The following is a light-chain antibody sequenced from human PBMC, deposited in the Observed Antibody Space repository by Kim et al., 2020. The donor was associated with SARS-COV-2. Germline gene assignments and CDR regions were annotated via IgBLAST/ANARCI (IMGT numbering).Light chain of an antibody. V-gene: IGKV3-15*01. CDR1: QSVGSD. CDR3: QQYDNWPSFT. CDR2: GAS. J-gene: IGKJ3*01. Sequence: EIVMTRAPATLSVSPGETATLSCRASQSVGSDLAWYQQKPGQAPRLLIYGASTGATGIPPRFSGSGSGTEFTLTISSLQSEDFAVYYCQQYDNWPSFTFGPGTKVDVK.